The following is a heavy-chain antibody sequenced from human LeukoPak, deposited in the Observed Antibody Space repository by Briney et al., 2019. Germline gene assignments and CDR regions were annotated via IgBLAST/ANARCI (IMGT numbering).Heavy chain of an antibody. D-gene: IGHD3-16*01. V-gene: IGHV3-7*01. CDR1: GFTFSSYW. CDR3: ARAGYYRFDY. CDR2: IKQDGSEK. Sequence: GGSLRLSCAASGFTFSSYWMSWVRQAPGKGLEWVANIKQDGSEKYYVDSVKGRFTISRDNAKNTLYLQIDSLRAEDTAVYYCARAGYYRFDYWGQGTLVTVSS. J-gene: IGHJ4*02.